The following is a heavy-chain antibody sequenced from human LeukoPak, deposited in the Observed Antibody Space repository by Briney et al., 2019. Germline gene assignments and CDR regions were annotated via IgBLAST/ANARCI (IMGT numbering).Heavy chain of an antibody. CDR1: GFSFSTHA. CDR3: ARSYCSVNSCYQSFGY. CDR2: INSNGATQ. D-gene: IGHD2-8*02. J-gene: IGHJ4*02. V-gene: IGHV3-64*02. Sequence: PGGSLRLSCAGSGFSFSTHAIHWVRQAPGMGLEYVSTINSNGATQYYADSVKGRFTISRDNYQNTVYLQMDSLRVEDMAIYYCARSYCSVNSCYQSFGYWGPGTLVSVSS.